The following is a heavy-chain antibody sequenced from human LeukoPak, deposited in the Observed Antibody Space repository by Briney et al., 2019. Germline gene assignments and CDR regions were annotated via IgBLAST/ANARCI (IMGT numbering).Heavy chain of an antibody. CDR1: GGSFSGYY. J-gene: IGHJ4*02. CDR2: IYYRGSI. Sequence: PSETLSLTCAVYGGSFSGYYWSWIRQPPGKGLEWIGNIYYRGSIAYNPSLSSRVTVSIDTSKNQFSLRLSSVTAADTAVFYCARLSNTGSFDFDYWGQGTLVTVSS. D-gene: IGHD1-26*01. CDR3: ARLSNTGSFDFDY. V-gene: IGHV4-34*01.